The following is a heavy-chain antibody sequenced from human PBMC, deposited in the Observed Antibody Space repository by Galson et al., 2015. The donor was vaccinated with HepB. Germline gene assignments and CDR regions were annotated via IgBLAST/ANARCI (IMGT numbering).Heavy chain of an antibody. V-gene: IGHV3-9*01. CDR3: VKDMGLGDYGRAIDV. Sequence: SLRLSCAASGSIFDDYTMYWVRQAPGKGLEWVSGISWNSGNNGYADSVKVRFTISRDNSENSLTLQMDSLTAEDTTLYYCVKDMGLGDYGRAIDVWRQEARVIVSS. D-gene: IGHD4-17*01. CDR1: GSIFDDYT. CDR2: ISWNSGNN. J-gene: IGHJ3*01.